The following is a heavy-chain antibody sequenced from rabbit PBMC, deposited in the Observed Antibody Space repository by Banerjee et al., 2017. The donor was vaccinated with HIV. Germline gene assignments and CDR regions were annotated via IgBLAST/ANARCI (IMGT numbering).Heavy chain of an antibody. CDR2: IDTTSVNT. CDR1: GFDFSSSYY. V-gene: IGHV1S40*01. CDR3: ARGEHFSVGFSAFAIYLDL. Sequence: QSLEESGGDLVKPGASLTLTCQASGFDFSSSYYMCWVRQAPGKGLELIACIDTTSVNTADATWAKGRFTISKTSSTTVTLQMTSLTAADTATYFCARGEHFSVGFSAFAIYLDLWGPGTLVTVS. J-gene: IGHJ6*01. D-gene: IGHD6-1*01.